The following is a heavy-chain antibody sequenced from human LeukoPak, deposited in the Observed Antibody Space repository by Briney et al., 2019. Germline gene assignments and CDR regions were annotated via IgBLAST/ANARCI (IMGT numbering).Heavy chain of an antibody. J-gene: IGHJ4*02. Sequence: GGSLRLSCAASGFIFSSYWMHWVRHAPGKGLEWVASISSSSSYIYYADSVKGRFTISRDNAKNSLCLQMNSLRAEDTAVYYCAREEYGSGSYYGDYWGQGTLVTVSS. D-gene: IGHD3-10*01. CDR1: GFIFSSYW. CDR3: AREEYGSGSYYGDY. CDR2: ISSSSSYI. V-gene: IGHV3-21*01.